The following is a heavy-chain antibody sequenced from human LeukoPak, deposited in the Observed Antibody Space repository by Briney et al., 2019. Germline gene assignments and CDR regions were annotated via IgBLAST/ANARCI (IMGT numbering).Heavy chain of an antibody. J-gene: IGHJ4*02. CDR1: GFTFADAW. D-gene: IGHD1-26*01. CDR2: IKSKTDGGTT. Sequence: KAGGSLRLSCVASGFTFADAWMTWVRQAPGKGLEWVGRIKSKTDGGTTDYAAPVKGRFTISRDDSKNTLYLQMNSLKIEDTAVYYCTRIIKSGSFDYWGQGVLVTVSS. V-gene: IGHV3-15*01. CDR3: TRIIKSGSFDY.